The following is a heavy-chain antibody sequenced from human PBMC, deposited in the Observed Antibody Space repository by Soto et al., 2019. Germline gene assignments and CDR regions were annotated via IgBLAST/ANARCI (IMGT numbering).Heavy chain of an antibody. CDR2: ISNNGGST. D-gene: IGHD6-19*01. V-gene: IGHV3-23*01. CDR3: AKDPDISGWYQTDLDY. Sequence: GGSLRLSCAASGSIFSSFAMSWVRQAPGKGLEWVSTISNNGGSTYSADSVKGRFTISRDNSKNTLYLQMNSLRAEDTAVYYCAKDPDISGWYQTDLDYWGQGTLVTVSS. J-gene: IGHJ4*02. CDR1: GSIFSSFA.